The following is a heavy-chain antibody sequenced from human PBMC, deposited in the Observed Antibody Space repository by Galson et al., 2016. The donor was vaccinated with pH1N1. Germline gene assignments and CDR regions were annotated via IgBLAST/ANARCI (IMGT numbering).Heavy chain of an antibody. CDR1: GFTLDTYW. CDR2: IKPDGSQK. D-gene: IGHD3-16*01. J-gene: IGHJ4*02. CDR3: ARALFKYDAH. V-gene: IGHV3-7*01. Sequence: SLILSCAASGFTLDTYWMLWVRQAPGKGLEWVANIKPDGSQKYYVDSVKGRFTISRDNARNTVYLQMNSLRAGDTAVYYCARALFKYDAHWGQGTLVAVSS.